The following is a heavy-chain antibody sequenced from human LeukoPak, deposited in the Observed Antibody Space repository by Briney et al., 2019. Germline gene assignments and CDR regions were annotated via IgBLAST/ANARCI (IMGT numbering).Heavy chain of an antibody. J-gene: IGHJ4*02. CDR2: SNPNTGGT. V-gene: IGHV1-2*02. D-gene: IGHD3-10*01. CDR1: GYTFTDYY. CDR3: ARQRRRLLWFGELLPSSFDY. Sequence: ASVKVSCKASGYTFTDYYIHWVRQAPGQGPEWMGWSNPNTGGTNYAQKFQGRVTMTRDTSISTAYLQWSSLKASDTAMYYCARQRRRLLWFGELLPSSFDYWGQGTLVTVSS.